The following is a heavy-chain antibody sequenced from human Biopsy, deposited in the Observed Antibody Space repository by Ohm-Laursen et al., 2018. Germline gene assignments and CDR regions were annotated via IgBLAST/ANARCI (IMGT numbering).Heavy chain of an antibody. CDR2: ISYTGYT. Sequence: GTLSLTCTVSGGSFTGHYWSWIRQPPGKELEWIGHISYTGYTSYNASLKSRVTISVDTSRNHFSLRLSSLTAADTAVYYCARGSNDFGGLYFPRWGQGTLVTVSS. CDR3: ARGSNDFGGLYFPR. D-gene: IGHD4-23*01. CDR1: GGSFTGHY. V-gene: IGHV4-59*11. J-gene: IGHJ4*02.